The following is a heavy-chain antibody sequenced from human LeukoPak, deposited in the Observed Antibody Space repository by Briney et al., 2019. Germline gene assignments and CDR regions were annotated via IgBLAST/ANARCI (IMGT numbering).Heavy chain of an antibody. V-gene: IGHV3-23*01. CDR1: GFTFSSYA. J-gene: IGHJ4*02. Sequence: GGSLRLSCAASGFTFSSYAMSWVRQAPGKGLEWVSAISGSGGSTYYADSVKGRFTISRDNSKNTLYLQMNSLRAEDTAVYYCAKGRGYIVVVTGDYFDYCGQGTLVTVSS. CDR3: AKGRGYIVVVTGDYFDY. CDR2: ISGSGGST. D-gene: IGHD2-21*02.